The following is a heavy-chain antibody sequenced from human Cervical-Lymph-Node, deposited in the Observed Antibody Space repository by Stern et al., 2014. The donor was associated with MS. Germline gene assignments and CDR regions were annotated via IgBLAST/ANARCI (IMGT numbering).Heavy chain of an antibody. CDR2: IYYSGST. CDR1: GGSISSSSYY. J-gene: IGHJ4*02. D-gene: IGHD3-22*01. V-gene: IGHV4-39*01. CDR3: AIDSSGYYAY. Sequence: QLHLQESGPGLVKPSETLSLTCTVSGGSISSSSYYWGWIRQPPGKGLKWIGNIYYSGSTYYNPSLKSRVTISVETSKNQFSLKRSSVTAADTAVYYCAIDSSGYYAYWGQGTLVTVSS.